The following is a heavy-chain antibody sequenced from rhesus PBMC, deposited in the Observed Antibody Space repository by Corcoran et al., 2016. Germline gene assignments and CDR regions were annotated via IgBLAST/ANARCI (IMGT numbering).Heavy chain of an antibody. J-gene: IGHJ5-1*01. Sequence: QLQLQESGPGLVKPSETLSVTCAVSGASLSGAYWSWIRQAPGKGLEWIGYIHGSGAYPDYNPALKSLVTLSVATSKNQVSLDLRSVTAADTAVYFCASDYGLIWGPGVLVTVSS. CDR3: ASDYGLI. D-gene: IGHD3-9*01. V-gene: IGHV4-169*02. CDR1: GASLSGAY. CDR2: IHGSGAYP.